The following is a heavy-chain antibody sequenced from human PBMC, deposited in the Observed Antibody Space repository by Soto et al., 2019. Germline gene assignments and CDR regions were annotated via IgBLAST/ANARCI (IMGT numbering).Heavy chain of an antibody. Sequence: SETLSLTCAVYGGSFSGYYWSWIRQPPGKGLEWIGEINHSGSTNYNPSLKSRVTISVDTSKNQFSLKLSSVTAADTAVYYCATARPYCGGDCYPYYFDYWGQGTLVTVSS. CDR3: ATARPYCGGDCYPYYFDY. J-gene: IGHJ4*02. CDR2: INHSGST. D-gene: IGHD2-21*01. CDR1: GGSFSGYY. V-gene: IGHV4-34*01.